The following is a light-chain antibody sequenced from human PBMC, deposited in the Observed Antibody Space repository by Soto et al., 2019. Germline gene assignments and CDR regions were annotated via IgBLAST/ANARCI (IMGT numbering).Light chain of an antibody. J-gene: IGKJ2*01. CDR3: QHYSFSSYT. V-gene: IGKV3-20*01. Sequence: EIVLTQSPGTLSLSPGERATLSCRASQSVDSNYLAWYQQRPGQAPRLLIHGASSRATGIPDRFSGSGSGTDFSLTISRLEPEDFAVYYCQHYSFSSYTFGQGTKLEIK. CDR1: QSVDSNY. CDR2: GAS.